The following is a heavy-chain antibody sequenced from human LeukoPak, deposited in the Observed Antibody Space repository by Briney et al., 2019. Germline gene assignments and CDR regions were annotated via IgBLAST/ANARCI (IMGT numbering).Heavy chain of an antibody. CDR1: GFTFSSYS. J-gene: IGHJ4*02. D-gene: IGHD4-17*01. CDR3: ARDRATVTTTSISG. Sequence: GWSLRLSCAASGFTFSSYSMNGVRQAPGKGLEWVSSISSISCYIYYVYSVKDRFTNSRDNAKNSLDLQMNSLRADDTPGYYWARDRATVTTTSISGWGQGTLVTVSP. CDR2: ISSISCYI. V-gene: IGHV3-21*01.